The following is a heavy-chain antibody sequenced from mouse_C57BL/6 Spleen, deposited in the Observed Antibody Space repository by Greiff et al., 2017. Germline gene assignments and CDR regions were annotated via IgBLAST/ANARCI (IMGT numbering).Heavy chain of an antibody. CDR3: ASTGEYYDWYLDF. Sequence: EVPLQQSGPELVKPGASVKISCKASGYSFTGYYMHWVKQSSAKSLEWIGELNPSTGGTSYNQKFKGKSTLTVDESASTAYMQLKSRTSEDSAVYYCASTGEYYDWYLDFWGTGTTVTVSS. CDR1: GYSFTGYY. V-gene: IGHV1-43*01. CDR2: LNPSTGGT. J-gene: IGHJ1*03. D-gene: IGHD1-1*01.